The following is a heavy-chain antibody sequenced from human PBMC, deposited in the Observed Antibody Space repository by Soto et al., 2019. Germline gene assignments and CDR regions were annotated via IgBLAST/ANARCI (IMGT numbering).Heavy chain of an antibody. J-gene: IGHJ3*02. CDR1: GFTFSSYA. Sequence: GGSLRLSCAASGFTFSSYAMSWVRQAPGKGLEWVSAISGSGGSTYYADSVKGRFTISRDNSKNTLYLQMNSLRAKDTAVYYCAKDQGDYVWGSYRYGNAFDIWGQGTMVTVSS. CDR3: AKDQGDYVWGSYRYGNAFDI. D-gene: IGHD3-16*02. V-gene: IGHV3-23*01. CDR2: ISGSGGST.